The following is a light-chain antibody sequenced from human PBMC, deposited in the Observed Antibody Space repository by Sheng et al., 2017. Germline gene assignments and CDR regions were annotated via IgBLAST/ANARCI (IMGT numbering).Light chain of an antibody. V-gene: IGKV3-11*01. J-gene: IGKJ4*01. CDR2: DAS. CDR3: QQYGTSALT. Sequence: EVVLTQSPATLSLSPGERATLSCRASQSVSGSLVWYQQKFGQAPRLLIYDASNRATGIPARFSGSGSGTDFTLTITKLEPEDAAVYHCQQYGTSALTFGGGTKVETK. CDR1: QSVSGS.